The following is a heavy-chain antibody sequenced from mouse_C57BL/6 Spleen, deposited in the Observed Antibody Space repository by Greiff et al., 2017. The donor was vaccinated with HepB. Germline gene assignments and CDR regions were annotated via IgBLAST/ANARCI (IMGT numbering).Heavy chain of an antibody. CDR1: GYTFTSYW. CDR3: SSYYYGSSYGYAMDY. Sequence: QVQLKQPGAELVKPGASVKVSCKASGYTFTSYWMHWVKQRPGQGLEWIGRIHPSDSDTNYNQKFKGKATLTVDKSSSTAYMQLSSLTSEDSAVYYCSSYYYGSSYGYAMDYWGQGTSVTVSS. V-gene: IGHV1-74*01. J-gene: IGHJ4*01. D-gene: IGHD1-1*01. CDR2: IHPSDSDT.